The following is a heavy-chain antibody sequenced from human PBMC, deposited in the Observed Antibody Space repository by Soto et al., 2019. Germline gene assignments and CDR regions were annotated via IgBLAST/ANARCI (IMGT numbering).Heavy chain of an antibody. CDR1: GGSFSGYY. Sequence: QVQLQQWGAGLLKPSETLSLTCAVYGGSFSGYYWSWIRQPPGKGLEWIGEINHSGSTNYNPSLMSRVTISVDTSKNQFSLKLSSVTAADTAVYDCARGQTMVRAFDYWGQGTLVTVSS. D-gene: IGHD3-10*01. CDR3: ARGQTMVRAFDY. J-gene: IGHJ4*02. V-gene: IGHV4-34*01. CDR2: INHSGST.